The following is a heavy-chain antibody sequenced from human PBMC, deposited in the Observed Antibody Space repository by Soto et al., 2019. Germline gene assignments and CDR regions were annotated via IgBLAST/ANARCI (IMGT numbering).Heavy chain of an antibody. V-gene: IGHV4-31*03. D-gene: IGHD3-3*01. CDR2: IYYSGST. J-gene: IGHJ5*02. CDR3: ARGLSTIWDNWFDP. CDR1: GGSISSGGYY. Sequence: QVQLQESGPGLVKPSQTLSLTCTVSGGSISSGGYYWSWIRQHPGKDLEWIGYIYYSGSTYYNPSLKSRVTISVDTSKNQFSLKLSSVTAADTAVYYCARGLSTIWDNWFDPWGQGTLVTVSS.